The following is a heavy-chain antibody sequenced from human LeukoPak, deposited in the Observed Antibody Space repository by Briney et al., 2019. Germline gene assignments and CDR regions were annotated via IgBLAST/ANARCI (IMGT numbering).Heavy chain of an antibody. CDR3: ARTHYYDSSGYRKKDYFFDY. J-gene: IGHJ4*02. CDR2: INPNSGGT. Sequence: ASVKVSCKASGYTFTGYYMHWVRQAPGQGLEWMGWINPNSGGTNYAQKFQGRVTTTRDTSISTAYMELSRLRSDDTAVYYCARTHYYDSSGYRKKDYFFDYWGQGTLVTVSS. V-gene: IGHV1-2*02. CDR1: GYTFTGYY. D-gene: IGHD3-22*01.